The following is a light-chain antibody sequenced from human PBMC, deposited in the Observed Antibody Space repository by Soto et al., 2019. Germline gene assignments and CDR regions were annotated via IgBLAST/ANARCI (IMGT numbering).Light chain of an antibody. CDR2: EVT. V-gene: IGLV2-14*01. CDR3: SSYSSSSTRVG. J-gene: IGLJ2*01. Sequence: QSVLTQPSSVSGSPGQSITISCTGTSSDVGGYNYVSWYQQHPGKAPKLMIYEVTNRPSGVSNRFSGSKSGNTTSLTISGLQAEDEAEYYCSSYSSSSTRVGFGGGTKLTVL. CDR1: SSDVGGYNY.